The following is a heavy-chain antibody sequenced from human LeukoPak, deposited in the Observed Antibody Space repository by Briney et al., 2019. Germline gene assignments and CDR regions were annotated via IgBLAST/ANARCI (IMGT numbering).Heavy chain of an antibody. CDR2: IWYDASNV. Sequence: GGSLRLSCAASGFTFRSHGMHWVRQAPGKGLEWVAVIWYDASNVYYADSVKGRFTISRDNSRNTLFLQMNSLRVEDTAVYYCAVWNDERRLDYWGEGTLVTVSS. V-gene: IGHV3-33*01. J-gene: IGHJ4*02. D-gene: IGHD1-1*01. CDR1: GFTFRSHG. CDR3: AVWNDERRLDY.